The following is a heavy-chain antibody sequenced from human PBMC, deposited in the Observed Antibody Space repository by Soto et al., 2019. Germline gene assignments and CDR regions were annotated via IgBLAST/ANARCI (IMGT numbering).Heavy chain of an antibody. CDR1: GFTFSSCG. D-gene: IGHD6-19*01. CDR3: ARDKAGYNSGWYFYGMDV. Sequence: QVQLVGSGGGVVQPGRSLRLSCAASGFTFSSCGMHWVRQAPGKGLEWVAIIWYDGSNNYYAESVKGRFTISRDNSKNTLYLQMNSLRAEDTAVYYCARDKAGYNSGWYFYGMDVWGQGTTVTVSS. CDR2: IWYDGSNN. V-gene: IGHV3-33*01. J-gene: IGHJ6*02.